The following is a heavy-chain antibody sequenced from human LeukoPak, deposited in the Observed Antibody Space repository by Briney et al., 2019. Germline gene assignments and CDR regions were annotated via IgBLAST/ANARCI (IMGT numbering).Heavy chain of an antibody. CDR3: ARWYSSGWYSSYYGMDV. Sequence: ASVKVSCKASGYTFTGYYMHWVRQAPGQGLEWMGWINPNSGNTGYAQKFQGRVTMTRNTSISTAYMELSSLRSEDTAVYYCARWYSSGWYSSYYGMDVWGQGTTVTVSS. CDR1: GYTFTGYY. CDR2: INPNSGNT. D-gene: IGHD6-19*01. V-gene: IGHV1-8*02. J-gene: IGHJ6*02.